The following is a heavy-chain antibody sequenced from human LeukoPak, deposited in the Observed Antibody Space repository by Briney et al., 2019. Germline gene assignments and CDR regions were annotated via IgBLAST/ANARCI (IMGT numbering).Heavy chain of an antibody. V-gene: IGHV4-59*08. D-gene: IGHD4-11*01. CDR1: GGSISSYY. Sequence: SETLSLTCTVSGGSISSYYWSWIRQPPGRGLEWIGYIYYSGSTNYNPSLKSRVTISVDTSKNQFSLKLSSVTAADTAVYYCASCTVSSYYYYVDVWGKGTTVTVSS. CDR3: ASCTVSSYYYYVDV. CDR2: IYYSGST. J-gene: IGHJ6*03.